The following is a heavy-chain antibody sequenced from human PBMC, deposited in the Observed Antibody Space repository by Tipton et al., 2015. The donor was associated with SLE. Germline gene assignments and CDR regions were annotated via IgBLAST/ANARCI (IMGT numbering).Heavy chain of an antibody. Sequence: TLSLTCAVSGGSISSSNWWSWVRQPPGKGLEWIGEIYHSGSTNYNPSLKSRVTISVDTSKNQFSLKLSSVTAADTAVYYCARWIQLWVFDYWGQGTLVTVSS. CDR1: GGSISSSNW. CDR3: ARWIQLWVFDY. V-gene: IGHV4-4*02. CDR2: IYHSGST. D-gene: IGHD5-18*01. J-gene: IGHJ4*02.